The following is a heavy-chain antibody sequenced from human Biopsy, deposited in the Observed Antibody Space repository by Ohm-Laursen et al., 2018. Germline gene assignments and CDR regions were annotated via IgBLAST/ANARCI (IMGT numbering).Heavy chain of an antibody. CDR3: ATKLTGYFHH. Sequence: ASVKVSCKAPGGTFSNYGVNWVRQAPGQGLEWLGGNIPILGTGNYAQKFQDRVTVAADTSTSTATMELRSLRSDDTAAYYCATKLTGYFHHWGQGTLVIVSS. D-gene: IGHD3-9*01. CDR2: NIPILGTG. J-gene: IGHJ1*01. CDR1: GGTFSNYG. V-gene: IGHV1-69*06.